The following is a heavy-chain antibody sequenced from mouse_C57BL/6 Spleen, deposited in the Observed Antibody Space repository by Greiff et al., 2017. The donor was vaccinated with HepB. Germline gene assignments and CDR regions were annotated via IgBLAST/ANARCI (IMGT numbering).Heavy chain of an antibody. D-gene: IGHD2-4*01. Sequence: VQLQQSGAELVRPGASVKLSCTASGFNIKDYYMHWVKQRPEQGLEWIGRIDPEDGDTEYATKFQGKATMTADTSSNTAYLQLSSLTSEDTAVYYCTILTLDYDWYFDVWGTGTTVTVSS. CDR1: GFNIKDYY. CDR3: TILTLDYDWYFDV. J-gene: IGHJ1*03. CDR2: IDPEDGDT. V-gene: IGHV14-1*01.